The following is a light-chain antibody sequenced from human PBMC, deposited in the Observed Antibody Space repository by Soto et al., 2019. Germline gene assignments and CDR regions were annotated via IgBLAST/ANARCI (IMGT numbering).Light chain of an antibody. CDR3: QQYNGYSA. CDR2: DAS. J-gene: IGKJ1*01. Sequence: DIQMTQSPSTLSASVGDRVTITCRASQSISSWLAWYQQKPGKAPNLLIYDASSLESGVPSRFSGSGFGTEFTLTISSLQPDDFATYYCQQYNGYSAFGQGTKVDIK. CDR1: QSISSW. V-gene: IGKV1-5*01.